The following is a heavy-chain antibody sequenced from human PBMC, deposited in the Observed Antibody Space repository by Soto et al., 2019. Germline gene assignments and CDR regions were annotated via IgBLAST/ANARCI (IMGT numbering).Heavy chain of an antibody. Sequence: QVQLQQWGAGLLKPSETLSLTCAVYGGSFSGYYWSWIHQPPGKGLEWIGEINHSGSTNYNPSLKSRVTISVDTSKNQFSLKLSSVTAADTAVYYCARGRIVVVTAIYFQHWGQGTLVTVSS. CDR3: ARGRIVVVTAIYFQH. CDR1: GGSFSGYY. D-gene: IGHD2-21*02. V-gene: IGHV4-34*01. J-gene: IGHJ1*01. CDR2: INHSGST.